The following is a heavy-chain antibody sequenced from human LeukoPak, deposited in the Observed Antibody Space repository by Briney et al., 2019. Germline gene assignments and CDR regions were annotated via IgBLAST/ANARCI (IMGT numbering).Heavy chain of an antibody. Sequence: SETLSLTCTVSGGSISSSSYYWGWIRQPPGKGLEWIGSIYYSGSTYYKPSLKSRVTMSVDTSKNHFSLKLSSVTAADTAVYYCARDNWNYGSSMDVWGQGTTVTVSS. CDR2: IYYSGST. CDR1: GGSISSSSYY. CDR3: ARDNWNYGSSMDV. D-gene: IGHD1-7*01. V-gene: IGHV4-39*07. J-gene: IGHJ6*02.